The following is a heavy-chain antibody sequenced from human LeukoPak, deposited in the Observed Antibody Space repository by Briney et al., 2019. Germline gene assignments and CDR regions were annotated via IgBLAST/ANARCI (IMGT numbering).Heavy chain of an antibody. CDR2: IYYSGST. V-gene: IGHV4-59*01. J-gene: IGHJ4*02. D-gene: IGHD4-17*01. Sequence: SETLSLTCTVSGGSISSYYWSWIRQPPGKGLEWIGYIYYSGSTNYNPSLKSRVTISVDTSKNQFSLKLSSVTAADTAVYYRARGHHGDYGSYYFDYWGQGTLVTVSS. CDR3: ARGHHGDYGSYYFDY. CDR1: GGSISSYY.